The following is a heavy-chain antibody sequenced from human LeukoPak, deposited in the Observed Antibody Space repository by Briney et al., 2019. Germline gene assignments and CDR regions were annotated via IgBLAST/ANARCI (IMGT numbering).Heavy chain of an antibody. J-gene: IGHJ4*03. CDR3: TKDVQVGPTRGFFDF. CDR1: GFTFNNYT. CDR2: ISATGFTT. Sequence: GGSLRLSCAGSGFTFNNYTMSWVRQAPGKGLEWISVISATGFTTYHTDSVKGRFTISRDNSKSMLYLQMDGLRAEDTAIYFCTKDVQVGPTRGFFDFWGQGTLVTVSS. V-gene: IGHV3-23*01. D-gene: IGHD1-26*01.